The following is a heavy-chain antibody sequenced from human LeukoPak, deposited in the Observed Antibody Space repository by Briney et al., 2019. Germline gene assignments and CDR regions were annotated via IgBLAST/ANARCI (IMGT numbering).Heavy chain of an antibody. CDR3: AAHFYTGPYDY. J-gene: IGHJ4*02. CDR1: GGTFSSYA. Sequence: ASVKVSCKASGGTFSSYAISWVRQAPGQGLEWMGGIIPIFSTANYAQKFQGRVTITADKSTSTAYMGLSSLRSEDTAVYYCAAHFYTGPYDYWGQGTLVTVSS. CDR2: IIPIFSTA. V-gene: IGHV1-69*06. D-gene: IGHD2/OR15-2a*01.